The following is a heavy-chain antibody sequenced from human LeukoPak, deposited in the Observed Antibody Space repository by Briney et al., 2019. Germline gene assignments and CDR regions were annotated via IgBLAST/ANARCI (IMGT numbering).Heavy chain of an antibody. Sequence: SVTLSLTCTVSGGSISSYYWTWIRQSPGKGLEWIGYIYYSGSTNYNPSLKSRVTISVDTSKNQFSLKLSSVATADTAVYYCARATYYFDTSGYPPVDFWGQGTLVTVSS. J-gene: IGHJ4*02. CDR3: ARATYYFDTSGYPPVDF. CDR1: GGSISSYY. V-gene: IGHV4-59*01. CDR2: IYYSGST. D-gene: IGHD3-22*01.